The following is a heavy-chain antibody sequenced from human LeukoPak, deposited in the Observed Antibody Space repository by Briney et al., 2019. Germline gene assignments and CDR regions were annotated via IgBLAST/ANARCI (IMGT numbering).Heavy chain of an antibody. J-gene: IGHJ4*02. V-gene: IGHV3-23*01. CDR2: SRADDYST. Sequence: GGSLRLSCVAPGFAFSDSAMSWVRLTAGKGLEWVSLSRADDYSTYYADFVKGRFTISRDNSKNTMYLQMNSLRAEDTAIYYCASRPSNTWAGPLDFWGQGTLVTVSS. CDR3: ASRPSNTWAGPLDF. CDR1: GFAFSDSA. D-gene: IGHD6-13*01.